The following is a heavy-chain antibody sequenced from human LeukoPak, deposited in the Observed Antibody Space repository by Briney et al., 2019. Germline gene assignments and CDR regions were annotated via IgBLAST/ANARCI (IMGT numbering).Heavy chain of an antibody. CDR3: ARGLVPSDY. J-gene: IGHJ4*02. CDR2: INHSGST. CDR1: GGSFSGYY. D-gene: IGHD3-10*01. Sequence: KPSETLSLTCAVYGGSFSGYYWSWIRQPPGKGLEWIGEINHSGSTNYNPSLKSRVTISVDTSKNQFPLKLSSVTAADTAVYYCARGLVPSDYWGQGTLVTVSS. V-gene: IGHV4-34*01.